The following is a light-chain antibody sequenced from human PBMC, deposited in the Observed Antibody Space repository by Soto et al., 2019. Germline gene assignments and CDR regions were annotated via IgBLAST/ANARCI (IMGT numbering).Light chain of an antibody. Sequence: EIVMTQSPATLSVSPGERATLYCKASQRISSNLAWYQQKPGQPPRLLIYGASTRATGIPARFSGSGSGTEFTLTISGLQPEDFATYYCQQYESYSPLTFGGGTKVDIK. V-gene: IGKV3-15*01. CDR2: GAS. J-gene: IGKJ4*01. CDR3: QQYESYSPLT. CDR1: QRISSN.